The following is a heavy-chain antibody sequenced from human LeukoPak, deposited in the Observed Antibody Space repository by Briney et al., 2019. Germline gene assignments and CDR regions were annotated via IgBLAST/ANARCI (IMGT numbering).Heavy chain of an antibody. D-gene: IGHD3-10*01. CDR2: ISGSGENI. Sequence: LAGGSLRLSCAVSGFTFSSYAMGWVRQAPGKGLEWVSGISGSGENIKYGDSVKGRFSVSRDNSKNTVYLQMNSLRADDTAVYYCAKGASGQWGQGTLVTVSS. CDR3: AKGASGQ. J-gene: IGHJ4*02. CDR1: GFTFSSYA. V-gene: IGHV3-23*01.